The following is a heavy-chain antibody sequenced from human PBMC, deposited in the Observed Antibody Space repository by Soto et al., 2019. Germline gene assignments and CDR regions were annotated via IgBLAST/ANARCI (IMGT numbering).Heavy chain of an antibody. J-gene: IGHJ4*02. CDR3: AKDLAFEYSYSSFDY. D-gene: IGHD5-18*01. CDR1: GFTFSSNA. Sequence: PGGSLRLSCAASGFTFSSNAMSWVRQAPGKGLEWVSAISGSGGSTYYADSVKGRFTISRDNSKNTLYLQMNSLRAEDTSVYYCAKDLAFEYSYSSFDYWGQGTLVTVSS. V-gene: IGHV3-23*01. CDR2: ISGSGGST.